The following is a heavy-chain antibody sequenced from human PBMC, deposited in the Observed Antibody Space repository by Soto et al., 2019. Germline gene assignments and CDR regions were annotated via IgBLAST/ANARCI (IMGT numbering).Heavy chain of an antibody. CDR1: GGSISSSSYY. Sequence: QLQLQESGPGLVKPSETLSLTCTVSGGSISSSSYYWGWIRQPPGKGLEWIGSIYYSGSTYYNPSLKSRVTIAVDTSKNQFSLKLSSVTAADTAVYYCARQDCSSTSCSYFDYWGQGTLVTVSS. J-gene: IGHJ4*02. D-gene: IGHD2-2*01. CDR2: IYYSGST. V-gene: IGHV4-39*01. CDR3: ARQDCSSTSCSYFDY.